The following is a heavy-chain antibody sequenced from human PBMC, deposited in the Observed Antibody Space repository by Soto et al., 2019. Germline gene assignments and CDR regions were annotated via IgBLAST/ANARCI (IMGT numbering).Heavy chain of an antibody. CDR3: ARLRGYSSSDAFDI. Sequence: GASVKVSCKASGYSFTNYWIGWVRQVPGKGLEWMGIFYPGDSDTRYSPSFQGQVTISADKSITTAYLQWSSLKALDTAMYYCARLRGYSSSDAFDIWGPGTMVTVSS. V-gene: IGHV5-51*01. D-gene: IGHD6-13*01. J-gene: IGHJ3*02. CDR1: GYSFTNYW. CDR2: FYPGDSDT.